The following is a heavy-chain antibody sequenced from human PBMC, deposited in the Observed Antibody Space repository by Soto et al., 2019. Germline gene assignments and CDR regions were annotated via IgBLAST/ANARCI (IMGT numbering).Heavy chain of an antibody. Sequence: SGPTLVNPTQTLTLTCTFSGFSLTTSGVGVGWIRQPPGKALEWLARIDWDDDKYYRTSLKSRPTISKDTSKNQVVLTMTNMDPVDTATYYCAKTGTDGSWFDPWGQGTLVTVSS. CDR3: AKTGTDGSWFDP. CDR2: IDWDDDK. V-gene: IGHV2-70*11. J-gene: IGHJ5*02. D-gene: IGHD1-1*01. CDR1: GFSLTTSGVG.